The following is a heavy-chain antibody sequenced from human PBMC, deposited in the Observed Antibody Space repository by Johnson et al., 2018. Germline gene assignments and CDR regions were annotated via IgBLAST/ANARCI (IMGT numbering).Heavy chain of an antibody. Sequence: EVQLVETGGGLVKPGGSLRLSCAASGFTFSSYTMNWVRQAPGKGLEWVSSINIIRSYIYSADSVKGRFTISRDNAKNSLYLQMNNLRAEDTAVYYCAGSEWELRPFDFWGQGAMVTVSS. CDR2: INIIRSYI. V-gene: IGHV3-21*01. D-gene: IGHD1-26*01. CDR3: AGSEWELRPFDF. J-gene: IGHJ3*01. CDR1: GFTFSSYT.